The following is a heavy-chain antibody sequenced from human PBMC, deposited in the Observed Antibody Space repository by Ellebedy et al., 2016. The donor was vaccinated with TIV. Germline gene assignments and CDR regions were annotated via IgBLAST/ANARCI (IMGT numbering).Heavy chain of an antibody. CDR3: ARDYSSSTDFDY. V-gene: IGHV1-2*02. J-gene: IGHJ4*02. CDR2: VYPKNGDT. D-gene: IGHD6-6*01. Sequence: ASVKVSCKASGYTFTAYHIHWVRQAPGQGLEWMGWVYPKNGDTTYAQKFQGRVTMTRDTSTTTVYMELNSLRSDDTAVYYCARDYSSSTDFDYWGQGTLVTVSS. CDR1: GYTFTAYH.